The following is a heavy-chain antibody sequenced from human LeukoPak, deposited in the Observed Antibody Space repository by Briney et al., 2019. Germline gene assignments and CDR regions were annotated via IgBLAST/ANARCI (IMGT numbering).Heavy chain of an antibody. CDR3: ASSSPPIYSSGYFFAFDI. CDR2: IYYSGST. Sequence: SETLSLTCTVSGGSISSSSYYWGWIRQPPGKGLEWIGSIYYSGSTYYNPSLKSRVTISVDTSKNQFSLKLSSVTAADTAVYYCASSSPPIYSSGYFFAFDIWGQGTMVAVSS. CDR1: GGSISSSSYY. V-gene: IGHV4-39*01. D-gene: IGHD3-22*01. J-gene: IGHJ3*02.